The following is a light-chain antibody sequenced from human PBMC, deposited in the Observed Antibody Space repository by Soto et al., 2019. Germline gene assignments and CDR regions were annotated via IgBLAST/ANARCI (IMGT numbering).Light chain of an antibody. V-gene: IGKV3-20*01. Sequence: EIVLTQSPGTLSLSPGERATLSCRASESVSDNYLAWYQQRSGQAPRLVIYGASSRASAVPDRFSDSGSGADFTLTISRLEPDDFAVYYCQQYGSSPLTFGGGTKVEIK. CDR2: GAS. CDR3: QQYGSSPLT. J-gene: IGKJ4*01. CDR1: ESVSDNY.